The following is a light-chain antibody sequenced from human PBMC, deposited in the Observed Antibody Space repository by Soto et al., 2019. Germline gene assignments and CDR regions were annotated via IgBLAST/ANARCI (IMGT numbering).Light chain of an antibody. Sequence: DLQMTQSTSTLSASLGDRVTLTCRASQSIRSWLAWYDEKQGTEHTLLIYDASSLESGVPSRFSGAGSGTQFTLTISSLQHDDFATDYCQQYHTHLSFVGGTKVDIK. V-gene: IGKV1-5*01. CDR1: QSIRSW. J-gene: IGKJ4*01. CDR3: QQYHTHLS. CDR2: DAS.